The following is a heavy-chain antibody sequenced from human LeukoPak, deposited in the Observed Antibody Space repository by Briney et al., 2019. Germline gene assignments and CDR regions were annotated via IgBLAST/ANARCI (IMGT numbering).Heavy chain of an antibody. CDR2: INPNSGGT. CDR1: GYTLTAYY. J-gene: IGHJ5*02. CDR3: ARGYCSGGTCYLVENWLDP. D-gene: IGHD2-15*01. V-gene: IGHV1-2*06. Sequence: ASVKVSCXASGYTLTAYYIYWVRQAPGQGLEWMVRINPNSGGTDYAQNFQGRVTMTRDTSISTAYMELSRLRSDGTAVYYCARGYCSGGTCYLVENWLDPWGQGTLVTVSS.